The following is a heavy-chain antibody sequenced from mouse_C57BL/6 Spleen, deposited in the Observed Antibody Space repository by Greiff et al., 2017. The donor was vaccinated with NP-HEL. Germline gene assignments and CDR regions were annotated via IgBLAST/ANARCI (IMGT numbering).Heavy chain of an antibody. V-gene: IGHV14-3*01. J-gene: IGHJ4*01. D-gene: IGHD1-1*01. CDR1: GFNIKNTY. CDR2: IDPANGNT. CDR3: ARRALNYYGSSYDAMDY. Sequence: EVQLQQSVAELVRPGASVKLSCTASGFNIKNTYMHWVKQRPEQGLEWIGRIDPANGNTKYAPKFQGKATITADTSSNTAYLQLSSLTSEDTAIYYCARRALNYYGSSYDAMDYWGQGTSVTVSS.